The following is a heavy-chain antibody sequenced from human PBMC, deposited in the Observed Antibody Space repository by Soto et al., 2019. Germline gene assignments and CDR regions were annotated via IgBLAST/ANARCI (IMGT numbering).Heavy chain of an antibody. J-gene: IGHJ6*02. CDR2: ISYDGSNK. CDR1: GFTFSSYA. CDR3: ARAPHYYYYGMDV. V-gene: IGHV3-30-3*01. Sequence: GGSLRLSCAASGFTFSSYAMHWVRQAPGKGLEWVAVISYDGSNKYYADSVKGRFTTSRDNSKNTLYLQMNSLRAEDTAVYYCARAPHYYYYGMDVWGQGTTVTVSS.